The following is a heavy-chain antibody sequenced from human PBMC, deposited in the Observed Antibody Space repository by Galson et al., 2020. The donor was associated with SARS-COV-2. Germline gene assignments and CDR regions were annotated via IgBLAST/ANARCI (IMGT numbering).Heavy chain of an antibody. CDR3: SREGWQGGY. J-gene: IGHJ4*02. CDR2: IKGDGSET. V-gene: IGHV3-7*01. CDR1: GFTFNDIW. D-gene: IGHD6-19*01. Sequence: GGSLRLSCEVSGFTFNDIWMSWFRQAPAQGLEWVANIKGDGSETNYADFVKGRFSISRDNAANSLYLQMNSLRVEDSAVYYCSREGWQGGYWGQGTRVTVSS.